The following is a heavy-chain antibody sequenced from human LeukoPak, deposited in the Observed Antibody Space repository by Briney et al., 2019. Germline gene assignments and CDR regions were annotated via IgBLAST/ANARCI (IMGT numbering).Heavy chain of an antibody. D-gene: IGHD6-13*01. V-gene: IGHV3-9*01. CDR1: GFTFADYG. CDR3: AKDYGYSSSWYDY. CDR2: ISWNSASV. J-gene: IGHJ4*02. Sequence: SGRSLRLSCEASGFTFADYGMHWVRQAPGKGLEWVSSISWNSASVGYVDSAKGRFPISRDNAKKTLYLQMDSLRAEDTALYYCAKDYGYSSSWYDYWGQGTLVTVSS.